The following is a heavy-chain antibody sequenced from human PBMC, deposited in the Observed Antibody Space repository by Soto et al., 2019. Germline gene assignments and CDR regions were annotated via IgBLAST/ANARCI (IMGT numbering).Heavy chain of an antibody. CDR3: ASSFPGYSSSWFDP. Sequence: SETLSLTCTVSGGSISSYYWSWIRQPPGKGLEWIGYIYYSGSTNYNPSLKSRVTISVDTSKNQFSLKLSSVTAADTAVYYCASSFPGYSSSWFDPWGQGTLVTVS. D-gene: IGHD6-13*01. J-gene: IGHJ5*02. V-gene: IGHV4-59*01. CDR2: IYYSGST. CDR1: GGSISSYY.